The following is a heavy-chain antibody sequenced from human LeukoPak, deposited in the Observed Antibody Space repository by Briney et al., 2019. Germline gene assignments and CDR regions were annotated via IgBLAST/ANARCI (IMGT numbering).Heavy chain of an antibody. D-gene: IGHD3-22*01. J-gene: IGHJ4*02. V-gene: IGHV3-21*01. CDR1: GFTFSNYA. Sequence: GGSLRLSCAASGFTFSNYAMNWLRQAPGQGLEWVSTISSSNSYIHYADSVKGRFTISRDNAKNSLYLQMNSLRAEDTAVYYCARISDSSGYYYDTVWDYWGQGTLVTVSS. CDR3: ARISDSSGYYYDTVWDY. CDR2: ISSSNSYI.